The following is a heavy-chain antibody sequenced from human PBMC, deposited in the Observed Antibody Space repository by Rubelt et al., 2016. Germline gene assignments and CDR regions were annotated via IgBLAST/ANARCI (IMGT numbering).Heavy chain of an antibody. CDR3: ARGEGDDFWRAHPDY. CDR2: IFSDGNTQ. J-gene: IGHJ4*02. D-gene: IGHD3-3*01. Sequence: QVQLVESGGGVVQPGRSLRLSCTASGFTFNSHGIHWVRQAPGKGLEWVSFIFSDGNTQYLSVSVRGRFSISRDNSKNTVYLQMNSLTGEDTAVYYCARGEGDDFWRAHPDYWGQGTLVTVSS. V-gene: IGHV3-33*01. CDR1: GFTFNSHG.